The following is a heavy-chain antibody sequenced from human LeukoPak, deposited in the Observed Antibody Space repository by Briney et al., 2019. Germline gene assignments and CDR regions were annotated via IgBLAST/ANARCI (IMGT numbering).Heavy chain of an antibody. D-gene: IGHD4-17*01. Sequence: PGGSLRLSCAASGFMFTSYWMSWVRQAPGKGLEWVANINQDGSAKYYVDSVKGRFTISRDNAKNTLYLQMNSLRAEDTAVYYCAKDPYGDYPNWFDPWGQGTLVTVSS. CDR1: GFMFTSYW. CDR2: INQDGSAK. CDR3: AKDPYGDYPNWFDP. V-gene: IGHV3-7*03. J-gene: IGHJ5*02.